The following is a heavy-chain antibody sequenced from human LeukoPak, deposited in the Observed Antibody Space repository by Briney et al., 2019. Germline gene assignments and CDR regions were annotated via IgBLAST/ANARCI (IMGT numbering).Heavy chain of an antibody. Sequence: GRSLRLSCAASGFTFNDYAMHWVRQAPGKGLEWVAFISSDGSNKYYADSVRGRFTISRDNSKNTLYLQVNSLRVEDTAVYYCAKGRGYCSGGSCYSGFDYWGQGTLVTVSS. CDR1: GFTFNDYA. CDR3: AKGRGYCSGGSCYSGFDY. D-gene: IGHD2-15*01. CDR2: ISSDGSNK. J-gene: IGHJ4*02. V-gene: IGHV3-30-3*01.